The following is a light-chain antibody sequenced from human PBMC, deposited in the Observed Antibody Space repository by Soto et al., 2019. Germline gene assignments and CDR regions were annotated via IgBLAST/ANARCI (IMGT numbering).Light chain of an antibody. CDR1: QSVSSN. J-gene: IGKJ2*01. Sequence: EIMMTQSPATLSVSPGERATLSCRASQSVSSNLAWYQQKPGQAPRLLIYGASTRATGTPARFSGSGSGTEFTLTISSLQSEDCAVDYCQQYNNWPPRTFGQGTKLEIK. V-gene: IGKV3-15*01. CDR2: GAS. CDR3: QQYNNWPPRT.